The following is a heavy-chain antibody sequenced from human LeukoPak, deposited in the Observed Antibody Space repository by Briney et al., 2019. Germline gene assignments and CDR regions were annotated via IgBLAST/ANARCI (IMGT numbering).Heavy chain of an antibody. V-gene: IGHV3-30*04. Sequence: GGSLRLSCAASGFTFSSYAMHWVRQAPGKGLKWVAVISYDGSNKYYADSVKGRFTISRDNPKNTLYLQMNSLRAEDTAVYYCARDGLLRYYYGSGSPSYYYYYMDVWGKGTTVTVSS. J-gene: IGHJ6*03. CDR2: ISYDGSNK. CDR3: ARDGLLRYYYGSGSPSYYYYYMDV. D-gene: IGHD3-10*01. CDR1: GFTFSSYA.